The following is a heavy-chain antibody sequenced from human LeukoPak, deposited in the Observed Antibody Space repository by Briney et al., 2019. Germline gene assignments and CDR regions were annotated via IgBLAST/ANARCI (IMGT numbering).Heavy chain of an antibody. D-gene: IGHD2-2*02. CDR1: GDSITSSTSY. CDR2: IYYSGNT. CDR3: ARLPVGYCSSTSCYTRVYYYYYMDV. V-gene: IGHV4-39*01. J-gene: IGHJ6*03. Sequence: SETLSLTCAVSGDSITSSTSYWGWFRQPPGKGLEWIGNIYYSGNTYYNPSLKSRVAISVDTSKNQFSLKLSSVTAADTAAYYCARLPVGYCSSTSCYTRVYYYYYMDVWGKGTTVTVSS.